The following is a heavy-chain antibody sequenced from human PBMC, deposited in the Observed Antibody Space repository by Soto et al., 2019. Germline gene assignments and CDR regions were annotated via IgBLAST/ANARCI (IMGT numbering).Heavy chain of an antibody. CDR2: IHRSGST. J-gene: IGHJ5*02. CDR1: GDSISSGGYS. D-gene: IGHD3-10*01. V-gene: IGHV4-30-2*05. Sequence: TLSLTCTVSGDSISSGGYSWSWIRQPPGKGLEWIGYIHRSGSTTYSPSLKSRVTISVDTSKNQFSLKLSSVTAADTAVYYCASSRFGELYNWFDPWGQGTLVTVSS. CDR3: ASSRFGELYNWFDP.